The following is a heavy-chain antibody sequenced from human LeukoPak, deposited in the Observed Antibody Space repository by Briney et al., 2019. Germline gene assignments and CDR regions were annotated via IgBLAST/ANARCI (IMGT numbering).Heavy chain of an antibody. V-gene: IGHV3-48*03. CDR1: GFTFSSYE. CDR2: ISSSGSTI. CDR3: ASLRPRQQLVVDH. J-gene: IGHJ4*02. D-gene: IGHD6-13*01. Sequence: PGGSLRLSCAASGFTFSSYEMNWVRQAPGKGLEWVSYISSSGSTIYYADSVKGRFTISRDNAWNPLYLQMNSLRPEDTALYYCASLRPRQQLVVDHWGQGTLVTVSS.